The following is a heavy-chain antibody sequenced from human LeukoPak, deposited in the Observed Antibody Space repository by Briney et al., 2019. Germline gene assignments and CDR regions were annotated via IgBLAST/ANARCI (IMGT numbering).Heavy chain of an antibody. CDR3: ARHTWTGSTYYYYYMDV. CDR2: IYYSGTT. V-gene: IGHV4-31*03. CDR1: GGSISGSGYY. J-gene: IGHJ6*03. Sequence: SQTLSLTCTVSGGSISGSGYYWTWIRQHPGKGLEWIGYIYYSGTTDYNPSLKSRVTISLDTSKNQFSLKLSSVTAADTAVYYCARHTWTGSTYYYYYMDVWSKGTTVTVSS. D-gene: IGHD1-7*01.